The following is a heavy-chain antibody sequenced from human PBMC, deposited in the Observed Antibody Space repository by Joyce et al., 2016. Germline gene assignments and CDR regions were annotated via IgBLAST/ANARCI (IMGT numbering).Heavy chain of an antibody. CDR3: TRGAYSGYETPIHFDY. CDR2: IYSGGNT. Sequence: EVQLVASGGGLIQPGGSLRLSCAASGFTVRSTYMSWVRQAPGKGLECVSLIYSGGNTYYADSVKGRFTISRDNSKNTLYLQTNSLRAEDTAMYYCTRGAYSGYETPIHFDYWGQGTLVTVSS. J-gene: IGHJ4*02. CDR1: GFTVRSTY. V-gene: IGHV3-53*01. D-gene: IGHD5-12*01.